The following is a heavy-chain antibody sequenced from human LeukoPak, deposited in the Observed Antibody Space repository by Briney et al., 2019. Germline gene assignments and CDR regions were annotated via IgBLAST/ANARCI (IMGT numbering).Heavy chain of an antibody. CDR2: INSDGSST. CDR1: GFTFSNYW. CDR3: ARGRRSYYFDY. V-gene: IGHV3-74*01. Sequence: GGSLRLSCAASGFTFSNYWMHWVRQAPGKELVWVSRINSDGSSTSYADSVKGRFTISRDNAKNTLYLQMNSLRAEDTAVYYCARGRRSYYFDYWGQGTLVTVSS. J-gene: IGHJ4*02.